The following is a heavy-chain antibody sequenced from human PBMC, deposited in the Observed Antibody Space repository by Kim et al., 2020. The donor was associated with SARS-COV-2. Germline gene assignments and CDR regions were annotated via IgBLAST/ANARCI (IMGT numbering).Heavy chain of an antibody. CDR3: ARKELPDF. J-gene: IGHJ4*02. CDR1: GYPFTNFY. Sequence: ASVKVSCKASGYPFTNFYLNWIRQAPGQGLEWMGIIDPSRGGTSYAQKFQGRVTMTRDTSTSTVYMELRSLRSDDTAVYFCARKELPDFWGQGTLVTVSS. CDR2: IDPSRGGT. D-gene: IGHD3-10*01. V-gene: IGHV1-46*01.